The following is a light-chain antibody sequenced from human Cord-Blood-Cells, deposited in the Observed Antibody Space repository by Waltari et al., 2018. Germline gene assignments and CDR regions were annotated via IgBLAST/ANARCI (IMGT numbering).Light chain of an antibody. J-gene: IGKJ1*01. Sequence: EIVLTQSPGTLSLSPGERATLSCRASQSVSSSYLAWYQQKPGQALRLLIYGASSRATXXXXXFSGSGSGTDFTLTISRLEPEDFAVYYCQQYGSSPWTFGQGTKVEIK. CDR2: GAS. V-gene: IGKV3-20*01. CDR3: QQYGSSPWT. CDR1: QSVSSSY.